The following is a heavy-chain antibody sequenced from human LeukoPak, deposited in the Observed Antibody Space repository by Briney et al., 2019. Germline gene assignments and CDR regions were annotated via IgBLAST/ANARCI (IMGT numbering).Heavy chain of an antibody. D-gene: IGHD2-21*02. CDR3: VSVATYCGGDCYGY. J-gene: IGHJ4*02. V-gene: IGHV3-53*01. CDR1: GFTISNYA. CDR2: IYRGGTT. Sequence: GGSLRLSCAASGFTISNYAMHWVRQAPGKGLEWVSVIYRGGTTYYAESVKGRFTISRDNSKNTLYLQMNSLRGEDTAVYFCVSVATYCGGDCYGYWGQGTLVTVSS.